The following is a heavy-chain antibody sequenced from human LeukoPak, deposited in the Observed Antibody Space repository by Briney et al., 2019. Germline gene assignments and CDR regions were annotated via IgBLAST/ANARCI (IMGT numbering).Heavy chain of an antibody. D-gene: IGHD3-22*01. J-gene: IGHJ3*02. Sequence: SETLSLTCTVSGGSISSYYWSWIRQPPGKGLEWIGSMYYSGSTNYKPSLKSRVTISVDTSKNQFSLKLSSVTAADTAVYYCARHAYYYDRSGSYGAFDIWGQGTMVTVSS. V-gene: IGHV4-59*08. CDR1: GGSISSYY. CDR2: MYYSGST. CDR3: ARHAYYYDRSGSYGAFDI.